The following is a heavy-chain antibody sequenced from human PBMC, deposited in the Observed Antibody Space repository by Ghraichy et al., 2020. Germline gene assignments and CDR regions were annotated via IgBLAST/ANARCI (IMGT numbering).Heavy chain of an antibody. V-gene: IGHV1-18*04. CDR1: GYTFTSHG. Sequence: ASVKVSCKASGYTFTSHGINWVRQAPGQGLEWMGWINTYKGTTYNSEKIQDRVTMTADISTNTVYLELRSLRSADTAVYYCAGDRRVMGIGVRPGWFDPWGQGTLVTVSS. J-gene: IGHJ5*02. CDR2: INTYKGTT. D-gene: IGHD6-6*01. CDR3: AGDRRVMGIGVRPGWFDP.